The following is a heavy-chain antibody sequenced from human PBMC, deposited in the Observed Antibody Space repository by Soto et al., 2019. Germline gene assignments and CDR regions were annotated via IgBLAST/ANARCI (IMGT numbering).Heavy chain of an antibody. D-gene: IGHD2-2*01. CDR1: GYTFTSYG. Sequence: ASVKVSCKASGYTFTSYGISWVRQAPGQGLEWMGWISAYNGNTNYAQKHQGRDTMTTDTSTSTAYMELRSLRYDDTAGKYRERAADMVVVPAAPWGQGTLVTVSS. CDR3: ERAADMVVVPAAP. CDR2: ISAYNGNT. J-gene: IGHJ5*02. V-gene: IGHV1-18*01.